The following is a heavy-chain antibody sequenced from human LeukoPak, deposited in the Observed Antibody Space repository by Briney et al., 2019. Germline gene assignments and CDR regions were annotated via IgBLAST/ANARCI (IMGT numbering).Heavy chain of an antibody. V-gene: IGHV3-30-3*01. CDR1: GFTFSSYA. CDR3: ARNQWLAY. D-gene: IGHD6-19*01. J-gene: IGHJ4*02. CDR2: ISYDGSNK. Sequence: QPGGSLRLSCAASGFTFSSYAMHWLRQAPGKGLEWGAVISYDGSNKYYADSVKGRFTISRDNSKNTLYLQMNSLRAEDTAVYYCARNQWLAYWGQGTLVTVSS.